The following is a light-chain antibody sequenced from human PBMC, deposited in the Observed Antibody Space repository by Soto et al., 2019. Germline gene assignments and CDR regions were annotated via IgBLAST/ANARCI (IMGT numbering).Light chain of an antibody. J-gene: IGKJ4*01. V-gene: IGKV3-15*01. CDR2: GAS. Sequence: EIVMTQSPATLSVSPGERATLSCRASQSVSSNLAWYQQKPSQAPRLLIYGASTRTTGIPARCSGSGSGTEFTLTISSLQSEDFAVYYCHQYNNWPPLTFGGGTKVEIK. CDR1: QSVSSN. CDR3: HQYNNWPPLT.